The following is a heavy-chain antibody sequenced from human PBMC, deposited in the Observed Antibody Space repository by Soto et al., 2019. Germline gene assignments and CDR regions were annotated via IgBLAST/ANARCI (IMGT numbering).Heavy chain of an antibody. Sequence: ASVKVSCKVSGYTLTELSMHWVRQAPGKGLEWMGGFDPEDGETIYAQKFQGRVTMTEDTSTDTAYMELSSLRSEDTAVYYCATDVVAGKLSSGWSWSYYFDYWGQGTLVTAPQ. CDR1: GYTLTELS. CDR2: FDPEDGET. V-gene: IGHV1-24*01. J-gene: IGHJ4*02. D-gene: IGHD6-19*01. CDR3: ATDVVAGKLSSGWSWSYYFDY.